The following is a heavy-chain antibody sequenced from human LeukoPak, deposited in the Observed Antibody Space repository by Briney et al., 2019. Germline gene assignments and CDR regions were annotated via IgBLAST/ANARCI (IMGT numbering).Heavy chain of an antibody. D-gene: IGHD1-26*01. J-gene: IGHJ5*01. CDR3: SRGREWELPNNWFDS. CDR2: INRSSSTI. CDR1: GFTLSNYS. V-gene: IGHV3-48*02. Sequence: GGSLSLSCAASGFTLSNYSMNWVRQAPGKGLEWVSYINRSSSTIYYADSVKGRFTISRDNAKNSLYLQINTMREEDTAVYYCSRGREWELPNNWFDSWGQGTLVTVSS.